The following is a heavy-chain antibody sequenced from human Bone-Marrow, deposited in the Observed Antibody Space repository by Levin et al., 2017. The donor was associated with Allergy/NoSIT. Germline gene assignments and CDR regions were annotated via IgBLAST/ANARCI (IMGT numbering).Heavy chain of an antibody. Sequence: GESLKISCAASGFTFSSYEMNWVRQAPGKGLEWVSYISSSGSTIYYADSVKGRFTISRDNAKNSLYLQMNSLRAEDTAVYYCARAPYGYYGGSYYYGMDVWGQGTTVTVSS. J-gene: IGHJ6*02. CDR1: GFTFSSYE. CDR3: ARAPYGYYGGSYYYGMDV. CDR2: ISSSGSTI. D-gene: IGHD1-26*01. V-gene: IGHV3-48*03.